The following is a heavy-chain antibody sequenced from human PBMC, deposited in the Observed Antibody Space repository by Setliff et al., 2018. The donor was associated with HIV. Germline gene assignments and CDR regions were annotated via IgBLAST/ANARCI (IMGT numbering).Heavy chain of an antibody. J-gene: IGHJ4*02. V-gene: IGHV4-4*09. Sequence: SETLSLTCTVSGGSISSYYWSWIRQPPGKGLEWIGYIYTSGSTNYNPSLKSRVTISLDTSKNQFSLKLTSVTAADAAVYYCARLSGDYYYFDYWGQGTLVTVSS. CDR3: ARLSGDYYYFDY. CDR1: GGSISSYY. CDR2: IYTSGST. D-gene: IGHD2-21*02.